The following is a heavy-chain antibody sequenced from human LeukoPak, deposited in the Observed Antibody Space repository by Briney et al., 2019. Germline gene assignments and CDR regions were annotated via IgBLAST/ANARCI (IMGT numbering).Heavy chain of an antibody. CDR3: VRGVNAFGGIIALFAD. CDR2: ISTGSSEI. Sequence: GGSLTLSCAPSGLTLHNYNMNWVRPPPGRGRDWVAYISTGSSEIFHAAFVKGRLSLSRGHAKNPLYLQMSVLRDEYTAVYLCVRGVNAFGGIIALFADWGQGTSVT. J-gene: IGHJ4*02. V-gene: IGHV3-48*02. D-gene: IGHD3-16*02. CDR1: GLTLHNYN.